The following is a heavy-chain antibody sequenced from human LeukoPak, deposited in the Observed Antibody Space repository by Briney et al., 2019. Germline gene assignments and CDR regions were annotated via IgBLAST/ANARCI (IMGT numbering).Heavy chain of an antibody. CDR1: AFTFSSYD. V-gene: IGHV3-30*18. D-gene: IGHD4-17*01. CDR2: ISYNGSNK. CDR3: AKPYNYGVRGVHFDY. J-gene: IGHJ4*02. Sequence: PGGSLRLSCTGSAFTFSSYDMHWVRQAPGKGLEWVAIISYNGSNKYYADSVRGRFTISRDNSKNTLYLEMYSLRAEDTAVYYCAKPYNYGVRGVHFDYWGQGTLVTVSS.